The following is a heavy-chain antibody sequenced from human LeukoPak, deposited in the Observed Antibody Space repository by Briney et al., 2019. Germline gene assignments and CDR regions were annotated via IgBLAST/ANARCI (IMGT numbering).Heavy chain of an antibody. CDR3: ARKRGVGVDANAFDV. CDR2: IHPSSSGT. CDR1: GYTLTAYY. V-gene: IGHV1-2*02. J-gene: IGHJ3*01. Sequence: GASVKVSFKPSGYTLTAYYVHWVRQAPGQGLEWMGWIHPSSSGTIYSQKFQGRVTLTTDTSISTAYMELSRLRSDDTAVYYCARKRGVGVDANAFDVWGQGTMVTVSS. D-gene: IGHD3-3*01.